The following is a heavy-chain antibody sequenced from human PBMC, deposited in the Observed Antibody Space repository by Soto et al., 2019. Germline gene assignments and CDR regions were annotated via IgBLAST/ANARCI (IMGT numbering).Heavy chain of an antibody. Sequence: GGSLRLSCAASGFTFSSYAMSWVRQAPGKGLEWVSAISGSGGSTYYADSGKGRFTISRDNSKNTLYLQMNSLRAEDTGVYYCAKDGVWHSSSWYYFDYWGQGTLVTVSS. J-gene: IGHJ4*02. D-gene: IGHD6-13*01. CDR1: GFTFSSYA. CDR3: AKDGVWHSSSWYYFDY. V-gene: IGHV3-23*01. CDR2: ISGSGGST.